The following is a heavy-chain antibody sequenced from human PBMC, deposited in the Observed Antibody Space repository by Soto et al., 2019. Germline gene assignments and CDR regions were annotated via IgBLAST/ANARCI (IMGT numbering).Heavy chain of an antibody. CDR2: IKQDGSEK. V-gene: IGHV3-7*01. CDR3: ARGGAWIQLWSFDY. CDR1: GFTFSSYW. D-gene: IGHD5-18*01. J-gene: IGHJ4*02. Sequence: EVQLVESGGGLVQPGGSLRLSCAASGFTFSSYWMSWVRQAPGKGLEWVANIKQDGSEKYYVDSVKGRFTISRDNAKNSLYLQMNSLRAEDTAVYYCARGGAWIQLWSFDYWGQGTLVTVSS.